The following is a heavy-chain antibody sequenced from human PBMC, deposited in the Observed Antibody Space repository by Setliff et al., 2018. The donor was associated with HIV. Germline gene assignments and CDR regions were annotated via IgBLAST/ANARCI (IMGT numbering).Heavy chain of an antibody. J-gene: IGHJ5*02. D-gene: IGHD3-3*01. Sequence: ASVQVSCKASGYTSTSYGISWVRQAPGQGLEWMGWISAYNGNTNYAQKLQGRVTMTTDTSTSTAYMELRSLRSDDTAVYYCARDQGVGYNFWSGYYNWFDPWGQGTLVTVSS. CDR3: ARDQGVGYNFWSGYYNWFDP. CDR1: GYTSTSYG. V-gene: IGHV1-18*01. CDR2: ISAYNGNT.